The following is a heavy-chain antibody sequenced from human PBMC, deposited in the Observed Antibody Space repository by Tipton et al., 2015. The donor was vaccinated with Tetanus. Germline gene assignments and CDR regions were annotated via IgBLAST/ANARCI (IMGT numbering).Heavy chain of an antibody. CDR2: FYPGDSDT. D-gene: IGHD7-27*01. Sequence: QLVQSGAEVKKAGESLKISCKGFGYTFISYWIGWVRQTPGKGLEWMGIFYPGDSDTRYSPSFQGQVTISADKSITTAYLQWSSLKASDTAMYYCARRLGPYTGDQIWHFDLWGRGTLVTVSS. V-gene: IGHV5-51*01. CDR1: GYTFISYW. J-gene: IGHJ2*01. CDR3: ARRLGPYTGDQIWHFDL.